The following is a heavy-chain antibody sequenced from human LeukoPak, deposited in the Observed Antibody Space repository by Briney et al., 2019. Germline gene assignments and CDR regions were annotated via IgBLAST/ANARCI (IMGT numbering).Heavy chain of an antibody. V-gene: IGHV3-48*03. CDR2: ISGSGNTI. CDR1: GFTFISYE. CDR3: ARLHFYSTSRYGAFDI. Sequence: GGSLRLSCAASGFTFISYEMNWVRQAPGKGLNWVSYISGSGNTIYYADSVKGRFTISRDNAKNSLYLQMNSLRAEDTAVYYCARLHFYSTSRYGAFDIWGRGTMVTVSS. D-gene: IGHD2-2*01. J-gene: IGHJ3*02.